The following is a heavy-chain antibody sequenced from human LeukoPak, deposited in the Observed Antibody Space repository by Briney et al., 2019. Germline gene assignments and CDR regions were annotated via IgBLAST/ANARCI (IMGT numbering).Heavy chain of an antibody. CDR3: ARGFHSYDAFDI. CDR1: GFTFSSYA. Sequence: GGSLRLSCAASGFTFSSYAMHWVRQAPGKGLGYVSGINTDSNGGSTYYTNSVKGRFTISRDNSKNTLYLQMGSLRAEDMAVYYCARGFHSYDAFDIWGQGTMVTVSS. D-gene: IGHD5-18*01. J-gene: IGHJ3*02. CDR2: INTDSNGGST. V-gene: IGHV3-64*01.